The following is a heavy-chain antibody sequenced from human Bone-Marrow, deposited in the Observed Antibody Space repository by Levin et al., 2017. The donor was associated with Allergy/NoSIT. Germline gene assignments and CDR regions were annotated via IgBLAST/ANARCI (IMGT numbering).Heavy chain of an antibody. J-gene: IGHJ5*02. CDR1: GFTFGDYA. V-gene: IGHV3-49*03. CDR2: IRSKAYGGTT. CDR3: TRVGAGITMVRELSWFDP. D-gene: IGHD3-10*01. Sequence: GGSLRLSCTASGFTFGDYAMSWFRQAPGKGLEWVGFIRSKAYGGTTEYAASVKGRFTISRDDSKSIAYLQMNSLKTEDTAVYYCTRVGAGITMVRELSWFDPWGQGTLVTVSS.